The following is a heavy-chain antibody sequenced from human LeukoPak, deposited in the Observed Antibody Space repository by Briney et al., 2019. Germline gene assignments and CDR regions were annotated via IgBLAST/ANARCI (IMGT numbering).Heavy chain of an antibody. CDR1: GFTFSSYA. CDR3: ARGASDSSGYYYFDY. J-gene: IGHJ4*02. D-gene: IGHD3-22*01. Sequence: PGGSLRLYCAASGFTFSSYAMHWVRQAPGKGLEYVSAISSNGGSTYYANSVKGRFTISRDNSKNTLYLQMGSLRAEDMAVYYCARGASDSSGYYYFDYWGQGTLVTVSS. CDR2: ISSNGGST. V-gene: IGHV3-64*01.